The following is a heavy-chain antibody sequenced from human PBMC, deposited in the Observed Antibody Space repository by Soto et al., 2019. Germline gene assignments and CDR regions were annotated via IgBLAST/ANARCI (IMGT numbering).Heavy chain of an antibody. CDR1: GGSISSGGYY. V-gene: IGHV4-31*03. D-gene: IGHD3-10*01. Sequence: SETLSLTCTVSGGSISSGGYYWSWIRQHPGKGLEWIGYIYYSGSTYYNPSLKSRVTISVDTSKNQFSLKLSSVTAADTAVYYCARERGGGPKVYYFDYWGQGTLVTVSS. CDR3: ARERGGGPKVYYFDY. CDR2: IYYSGST. J-gene: IGHJ4*02.